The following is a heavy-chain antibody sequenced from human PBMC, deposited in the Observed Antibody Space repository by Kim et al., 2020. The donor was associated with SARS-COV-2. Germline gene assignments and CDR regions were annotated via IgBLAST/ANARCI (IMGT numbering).Heavy chain of an antibody. CDR3: ARISWGYCSSTSCYSGYFDY. V-gene: IGHV3-11*06. Sequence: GGSLRLSCAASGFTFSDYYMSWIRQAPGKGLEWVSYISSSSSYTNYADSVKGRFTISRDNAKNSLYLQMNSLRAEDTAVYYCARISWGYCSSTSCYSGYFDYWGQGTLVTVSS. J-gene: IGHJ4*02. D-gene: IGHD2-2*01. CDR1: GFTFSDYY. CDR2: ISSSSSYT.